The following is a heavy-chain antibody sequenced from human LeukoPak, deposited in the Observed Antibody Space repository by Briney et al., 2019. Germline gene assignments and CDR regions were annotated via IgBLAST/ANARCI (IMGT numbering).Heavy chain of an antibody. Sequence: GGSLRLSCAASGFTFSSYGMHWVRQAPGKGLEWVAVISYDGSNKYYADSVKGRFTISRDNSKNTLYLQMNSLRAEDTAVYYCAKVALTGYWGQGTLVTVSS. CDR2: ISYDGSNK. D-gene: IGHD1-14*01. J-gene: IGHJ4*02. CDR1: GFTFSSYG. V-gene: IGHV3-30*18. CDR3: AKVALTGY.